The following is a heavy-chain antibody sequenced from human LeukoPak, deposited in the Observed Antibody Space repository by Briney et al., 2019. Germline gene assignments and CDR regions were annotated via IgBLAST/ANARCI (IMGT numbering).Heavy chain of an antibody. V-gene: IGHV5-51*01. CDR1: GYNFISYW. Sequence: GESLKISCKGSGYNFISYWIGWVRQIPGRDLEWMGIIYPGDSDTRYNPPFQGHVTISADKSITTIYLQWSSLRASDTAMYYCARHQGIYHTSPGGNFDLWGQGTMVTVSS. D-gene: IGHD5-12*01. CDR3: ARHQGIYHTSPGGNFDL. J-gene: IGHJ3*01. CDR2: IYPGDSDT.